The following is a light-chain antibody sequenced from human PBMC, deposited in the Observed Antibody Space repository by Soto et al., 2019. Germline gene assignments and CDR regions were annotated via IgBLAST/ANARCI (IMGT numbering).Light chain of an antibody. Sequence: AIRMTQSPSSFSASTGYRFTITCRASQGISSYLAWYQQKPGKAPKLLIYVASTLQSGVPSRFSGSGSGTDFTLTISCLQSEDFATYYCQQYYSYLLTFGQGTTGDIK. CDR2: VAS. J-gene: IGKJ1*01. CDR3: QQYYSYLLT. V-gene: IGKV1-8*01. CDR1: QGISSY.